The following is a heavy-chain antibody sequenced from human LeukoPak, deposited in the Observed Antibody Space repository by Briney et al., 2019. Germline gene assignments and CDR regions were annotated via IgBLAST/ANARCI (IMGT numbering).Heavy chain of an antibody. CDR3: AREGVEQWLVGGLDV. D-gene: IGHD6-19*01. J-gene: IGHJ6*04. Sequence: SVKVSCKASGGTFSSYAISWVRQAPGHGLEWMGGIIPIFGTANYAQKFQGKVTITADESTSTAYMELSSLRSEDTAVYYCAREGVEQWLVGGLDVWGKGTTVTVSS. CDR2: IIPIFGTA. V-gene: IGHV1-69*13. CDR1: GGTFSSYA.